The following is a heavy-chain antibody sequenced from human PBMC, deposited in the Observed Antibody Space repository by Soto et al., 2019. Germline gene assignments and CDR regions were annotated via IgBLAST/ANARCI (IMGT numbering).Heavy chain of an antibody. J-gene: IGHJ4*02. CDR3: ARDRYSSGWGEFDY. V-gene: IGHV4-31*03. CDR2: IYYSGST. Sequence: SETLSLTCTVSGGSISSGGYYWSWIRQHPGKGLEWIGYIYYSGSTYYNPSLKSRVTISVDTSKNQFSLKLSSVTAADTAVYYCARDRYSSGWGEFDYWGQGTLVTVSS. CDR1: GGSISSGGYY. D-gene: IGHD6-19*01.